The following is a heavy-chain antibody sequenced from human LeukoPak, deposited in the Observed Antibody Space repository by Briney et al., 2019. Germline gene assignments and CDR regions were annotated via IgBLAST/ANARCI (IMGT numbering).Heavy chain of an antibody. D-gene: IGHD1-14*01. CDR3: ARGHSTGCFDY. J-gene: IGHJ4*02. CDR1: GFTFSSYW. CDR2: INSGGSDS. Sequence: PGGSLRLSYAASGFTFSSYWIHWVRQAPGKGLVWVSRINSGGSDSIYADSVKGRFTISRDNAQNTVYLQMNSLRAEDTAIYYCARGHSTGCFDYWGQGTLVTVSS. V-gene: IGHV3-74*01.